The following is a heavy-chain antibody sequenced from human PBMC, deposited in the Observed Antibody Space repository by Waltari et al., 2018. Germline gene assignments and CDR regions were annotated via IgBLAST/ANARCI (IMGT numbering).Heavy chain of an antibody. D-gene: IGHD5-18*01. CDR1: GGPFSSYA. V-gene: IGHV1-69*01. J-gene: IGHJ4*02. CDR3: RSNTAMVMWQIDY. Sequence: QVQLVQSGAEVKKPGSSVKVSCKASGGPFSSYAISWVRRAPGQGLEWMGGIIPIFGTANYAQKFQGRVTITADESTSTAYMELSSLRSEDTAVYYCRSNTAMVMWQIDYWGQGTLVTVSS. CDR2: IIPIFGTA.